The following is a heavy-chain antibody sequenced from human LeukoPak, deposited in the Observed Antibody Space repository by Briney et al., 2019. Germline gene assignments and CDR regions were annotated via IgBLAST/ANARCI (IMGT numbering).Heavy chain of an antibody. CDR3: ASSDRGESYWYFDL. V-gene: IGHV4-4*02. CDR1: GGSISSSNW. Sequence: SGTLSLTCAVSGGSISSSNWWSWVRQPPGKGLEWIGEIYHSGSTNYNPSLKSRVTISVDKSKNQFSLKLSSVTAADTAVYYCASSDRGESYWYFDLWGRGTLVTVSS. D-gene: IGHD3-16*01. CDR2: IYHSGST. J-gene: IGHJ2*01.